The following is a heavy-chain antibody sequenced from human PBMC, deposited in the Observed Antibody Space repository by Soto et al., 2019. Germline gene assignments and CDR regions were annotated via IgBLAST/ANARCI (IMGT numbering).Heavy chain of an antibody. CDR3: ARGQDIVVVVGLDY. Sequence: QVQLQQWGAGLLKPSETLSLTCAVYGGSFSGYYWSWIRQPPGKGLEWIGEINHSGSTNYNPSLKSRVTISVDTSKNQFSLKLSSVTAADTAVYYCARGQDIVVVVGLDYWGQGTLVTVSS. CDR1: GGSFSGYY. CDR2: INHSGST. D-gene: IGHD2-15*01. V-gene: IGHV4-34*01. J-gene: IGHJ4*02.